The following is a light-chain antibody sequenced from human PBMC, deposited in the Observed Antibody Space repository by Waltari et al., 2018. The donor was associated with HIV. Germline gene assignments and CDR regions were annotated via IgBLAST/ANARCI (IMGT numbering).Light chain of an antibody. CDR2: SNH. Sequence: QSVLTQPPSASGTPGQRVTISCSGSNSNIGSNTVNWSQQFPGTAPKLLIYSNHERPSGVPDRFSGSKSGTSASLAISGLQSEDEADYYCAAWDDSLNGPVVFGGGTKLTVL. CDR3: AAWDDSLNGPVV. V-gene: IGLV1-44*01. CDR1: NSNIGSNT. J-gene: IGLJ3*02.